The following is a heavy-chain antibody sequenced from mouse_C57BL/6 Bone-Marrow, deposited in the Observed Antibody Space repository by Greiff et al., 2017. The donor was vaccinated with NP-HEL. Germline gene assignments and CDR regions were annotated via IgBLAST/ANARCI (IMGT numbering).Heavy chain of an antibody. CDR1: GYTFTDYY. CDR2: INPNNGGT. D-gene: IGHD2-2*01. CDR3: AREDYGYDDYAMDY. V-gene: IGHV1-26*01. J-gene: IGHJ4*01. Sequence: EVQLQQSGPELVKPGASVKISCKASGYTFTDYYMNWVKQSHGKSLEWIGDINPNNGGTSYNQKFKGKATLTVDKSSSTAYMELRSLTSEDSAVYYCAREDYGYDDYAMDYWGQGTSVTVSS.